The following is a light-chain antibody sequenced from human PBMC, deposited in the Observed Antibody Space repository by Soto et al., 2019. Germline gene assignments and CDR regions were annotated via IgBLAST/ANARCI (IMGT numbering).Light chain of an antibody. Sequence: MAQTPDLLSMSTGXXSILSCRPSESISISVAWYQQKPVHSASLLIYAASDIATGFPGRFGCGWSGTELTLSISRLEYEGFTVYYLQQYSGGITFGQGTRMGI. CDR3: QQYSGGIT. V-gene: IGKV3-15*01. J-gene: IGKJ5*01. CDR1: ESISIS. CDR2: AAS.